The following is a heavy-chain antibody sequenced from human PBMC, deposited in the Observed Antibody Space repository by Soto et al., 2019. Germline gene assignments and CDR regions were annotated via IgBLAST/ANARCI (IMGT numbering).Heavy chain of an antibody. CDR1: GFTFSSYS. CDR3: ARVHDYGDRDAYYFDY. D-gene: IGHD4-17*01. V-gene: IGHV3-21*01. J-gene: IGHJ4*02. Sequence: GGSLRLSCAASGFTFSSYSMNWVRQAPGKGLEWVSSISSSSSYIYYADSVKGRFTISRDNAKNSLYLQMNSLRAEDTAVYYCARVHDYGDRDAYYFDYWGQGTLVTVSS. CDR2: ISSSSSYI.